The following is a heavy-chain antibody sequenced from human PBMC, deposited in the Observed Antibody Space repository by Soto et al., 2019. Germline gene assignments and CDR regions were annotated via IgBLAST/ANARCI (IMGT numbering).Heavy chain of an antibody. Sequence: EVQLLESGGGLAQPGGSLRLSCTACGFTFSNYAISWVRQAPGTGLEWVSAISGSGGSTYYGDSVKGRFTISRDNSKNTLYLQMNSLRAEDTAVYYWHSGEEWPLYDFDYWGQGTLVTVSS. J-gene: IGHJ4*02. CDR3: HSGEEWPLYDFDY. CDR2: ISGSGGST. D-gene: IGHD3-3*01. CDR1: GFTFSNYA. V-gene: IGHV3-23*01.